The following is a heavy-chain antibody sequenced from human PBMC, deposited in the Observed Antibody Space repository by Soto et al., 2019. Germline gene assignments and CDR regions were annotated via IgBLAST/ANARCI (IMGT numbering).Heavy chain of an antibody. Sequence: EVQLVESGGGLVQPGGSLRLSCAASGFTFSSYAMHWVRQAPGKGLEYVSAISSNGGSTYYANSVKGRFTISRDNSKNTLYLQMGSRRAEDMAVYYCARDKDDILTGYYYFDYWGQGTLVTVSS. V-gene: IGHV3-64*01. J-gene: IGHJ4*02. CDR3: ARDKDDILTGYYYFDY. CDR1: GFTFSSYA. D-gene: IGHD3-9*01. CDR2: ISSNGGST.